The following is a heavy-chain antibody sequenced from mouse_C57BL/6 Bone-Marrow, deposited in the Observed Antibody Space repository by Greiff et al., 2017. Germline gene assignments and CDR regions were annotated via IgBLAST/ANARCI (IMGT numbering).Heavy chain of an antibody. CDR1: GFTFSSYG. V-gene: IGHV5-6*01. CDR3: ARLDRGYAMDY. J-gene: IGHJ4*01. Sequence: EVQGVESGGDLVKPGGSLKLSCAASGFTFSSYGMSWVRQTPDKRLEWVATISSGGSYTYYPDSVKGRFTISRDNAKNTLYLRMSSLKSEDTAMYDCARLDRGYAMDYWGQGTSVTGSS. D-gene: IGHD3-2*01. CDR2: ISSGGSYT.